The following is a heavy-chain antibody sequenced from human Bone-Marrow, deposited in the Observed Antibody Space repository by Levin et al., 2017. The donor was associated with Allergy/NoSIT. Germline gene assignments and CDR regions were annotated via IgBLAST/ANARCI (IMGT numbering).Heavy chain of an antibody. D-gene: IGHD2-15*01. Sequence: GESLKISCAASGFTFSSYEMNWVRQAPGKGLEWVSYISSSGSTIYYADSVKGRFTISRDNAKNSLYLQMNSLRAEDTAVYYCAGTPIVVVVAATFPRYYYYMDVWGKGTTVTVSS. CDR3: AGTPIVVVVAATFPRYYYYMDV. CDR2: ISSSGSTI. J-gene: IGHJ6*03. CDR1: GFTFSSYE. V-gene: IGHV3-48*03.